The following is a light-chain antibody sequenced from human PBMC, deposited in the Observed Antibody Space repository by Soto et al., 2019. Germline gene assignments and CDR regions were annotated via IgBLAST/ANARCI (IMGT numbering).Light chain of an antibody. CDR2: GAS. J-gene: IGKJ1*01. V-gene: IGKV3-20*01. Sequence: EIVLTQSPGTLSLSPGERATLSCRASQSISSNYLAWYQQKSGQAPKLLIYGASSRASGIPDRFSGSGSGTDFTLTISRLEPEDVAVYYCHQYGSAPWTFGQGTKVEIK. CDR1: QSISSNY. CDR3: HQYGSAPWT.